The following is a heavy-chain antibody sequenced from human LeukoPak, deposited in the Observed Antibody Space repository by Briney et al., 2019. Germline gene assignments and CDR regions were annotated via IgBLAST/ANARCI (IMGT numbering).Heavy chain of an antibody. V-gene: IGHV4-59*01. Sequence: SETLSLTCTVSGGSISSYYWSWIRQPPGKGLEWIGHIHYSGTTNHNPSLKSRVTISVDTSKNQFSLKLSSVTAADTAVYYCARTDSSGWYVFDYWGQGTLVTVSS. CDR3: ARTDSSGWYVFDY. J-gene: IGHJ4*02. D-gene: IGHD6-19*01. CDR1: GGSISSYY. CDR2: IHYSGTT.